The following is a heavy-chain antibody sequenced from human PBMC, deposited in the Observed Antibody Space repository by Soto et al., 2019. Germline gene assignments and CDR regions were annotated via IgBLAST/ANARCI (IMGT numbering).Heavy chain of an antibody. J-gene: IGHJ4*02. CDR3: TTDIRVVRGVTDY. Sequence: GGSLRLSCAASEFSFSDYWMAWVRQAPGKGLEWVANLDQGGGEKHYVDSVKGRFTISRDNAKNSLYLQMNSLRAEDTAVYYCTTDIRVVRGVTDYWGQGTLVTVSS. CDR2: LDQGGGEK. CDR1: EFSFSDYW. D-gene: IGHD3-10*01. V-gene: IGHV3-7*05.